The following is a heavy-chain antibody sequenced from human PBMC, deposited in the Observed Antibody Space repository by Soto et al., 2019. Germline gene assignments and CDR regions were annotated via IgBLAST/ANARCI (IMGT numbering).Heavy chain of an antibody. CDR2: INHSGST. J-gene: IGHJ5*02. CDR1: GGSFSGYY. V-gene: IGHV4-34*01. D-gene: IGHD2-15*01. Sequence: QVQLQQWGAGLLKPSETLSLTCAVYGGSFSGYYWSWIRQPPGKGLEWIGEINHSGSTNYNPSLKSRVTISVNTFKNLFSLKQSSVTAADTAVYYCASHLVVVAATRESRWFDPWGQGTLVTVCS. CDR3: ASHLVVVAATRESRWFDP.